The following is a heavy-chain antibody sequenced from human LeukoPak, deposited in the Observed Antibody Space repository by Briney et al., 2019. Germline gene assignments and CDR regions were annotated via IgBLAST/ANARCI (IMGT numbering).Heavy chain of an antibody. CDR1: GGSISSYY. J-gene: IGHJ6*03. Sequence: KPSETLSLTCTVPGGSISSYYWSWIRQPPGKGLGWIGYIYYSGSTNYNPSLKSRVTISVDTSKNQFSLKLSSVTAADTAVYYCARGLWSTHYYYYYMDVWGNGTTVIVSS. CDR3: ARGLWSTHYYYYYMDV. CDR2: IYYSGST. V-gene: IGHV4-59*01. D-gene: IGHD2-21*01.